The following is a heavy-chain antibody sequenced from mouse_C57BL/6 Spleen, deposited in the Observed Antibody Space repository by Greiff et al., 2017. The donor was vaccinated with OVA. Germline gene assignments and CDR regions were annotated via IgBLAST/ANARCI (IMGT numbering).Heavy chain of an antibody. CDR2: IHPNSGST. V-gene: IGHV1-64*01. J-gene: IGHJ3*01. CDR3: AREVRQLAWFAY. Sequence: VQLQQPGAELVKPGASVKLSCKASGYTFTSYWMHWVKQRPGQGLEWIGMIHPNSGSTNYNEKFKSKATLTVDKSSSTAYMQLSSLTSEDSAVYYCAREVRQLAWFAYWGQGTLVTVSA. D-gene: IGHD3-2*01. CDR1: GYTFTSYW.